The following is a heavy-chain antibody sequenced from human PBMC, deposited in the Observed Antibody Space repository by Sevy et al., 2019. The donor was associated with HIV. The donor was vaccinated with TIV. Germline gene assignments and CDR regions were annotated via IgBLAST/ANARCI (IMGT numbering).Heavy chain of an antibody. CDR2: ISPDSGGT. CDR1: GYIFTDYY. D-gene: IGHD2-21*02. J-gene: IGHJ4*02. CDR3: ARGGLITARSGSHDY. Sequence: ASVKVSCKASGYIFTDYYIHWVRQAPGQGLEWVGWISPDSGGTNYTQKFQGRVTMTRGTSIRTAYMELSRLNSDDTAVYYCARGGLITARSGSHDYWGQGTLVTVSS. V-gene: IGHV1-2*02.